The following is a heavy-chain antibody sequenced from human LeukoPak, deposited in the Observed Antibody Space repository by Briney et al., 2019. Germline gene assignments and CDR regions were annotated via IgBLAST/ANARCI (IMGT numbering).Heavy chain of an antibody. V-gene: IGHV4-34*01. CDR3: ARVRISGYCSSTSCYKGGLLDY. CDR2: INHSGST. CDR1: GGSFSGYY. D-gene: IGHD2-2*02. J-gene: IGHJ4*02. Sequence: PSETLSLTCAVYGGSFSGYYWSWIRQPPGKGLEWIGEINHSGSTNYNPSLKSRVTISVDTSKNQFSLKLSSVTAADTAVYYCARVRISGYCSSTSCYKGGLLDYWAREPWSPSPQ.